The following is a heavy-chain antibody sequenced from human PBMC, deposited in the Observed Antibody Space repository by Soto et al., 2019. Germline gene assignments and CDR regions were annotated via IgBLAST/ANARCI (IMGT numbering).Heavy chain of an antibody. D-gene: IGHD6-19*01. Sequence: QITLKESGPTLVKPTQTLTLTCTFSGFSLSTSGVGVGWIRQPPGKALEWLALIYWNDDKRYSPSLKSRLTISKYTSKNQVVLTMTNMDPVDTATYYCAPTEEAVAGLVDFDYWGQGTLVTVSS. CDR1: GFSLSTSGVG. J-gene: IGHJ4*02. CDR3: APTEEAVAGLVDFDY. V-gene: IGHV2-5*01. CDR2: IYWNDDK.